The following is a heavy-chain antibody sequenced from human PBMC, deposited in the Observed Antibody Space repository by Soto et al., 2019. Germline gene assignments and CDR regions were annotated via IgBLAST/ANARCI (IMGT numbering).Heavy chain of an antibody. V-gene: IGHV1-8*01. CDR3: ARGPEYGCYPSPNYYYYYMDV. CDR2: MNPNSGNT. Sequence: GASVKVSCKASGYTFTSYDINWVRQATGQGLEWMGWMNPNSGNTGYAQKFQGRVTMTRNTSISTAYMELSSLRSEDTAVYYCARGPEYGCYPSPNYYYYYMDVWGKGTTVTVSS. CDR1: GYTFTSYD. J-gene: IGHJ6*03. D-gene: IGHD3-10*01.